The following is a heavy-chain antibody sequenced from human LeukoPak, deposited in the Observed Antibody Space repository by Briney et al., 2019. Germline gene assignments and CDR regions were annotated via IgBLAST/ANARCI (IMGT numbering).Heavy chain of an antibody. Sequence: SQALSLTCALSGDSVSSNSVTWNWIRQSPSRGLEWLGRTYYRSTWYNDYAVSVRGRITVNPDTSKNQFSLHLNSVTPEDTAVYYCARRLTQYDCFDPWGQGILVTVSS. CDR2: TYYRSTWYN. V-gene: IGHV6-1*01. D-gene: IGHD2-2*01. J-gene: IGHJ5*02. CDR1: GDSVSSNSVT. CDR3: ARRLTQYDCFDP.